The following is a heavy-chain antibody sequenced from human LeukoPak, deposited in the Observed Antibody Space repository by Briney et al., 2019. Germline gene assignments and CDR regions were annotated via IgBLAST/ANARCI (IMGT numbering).Heavy chain of an antibody. V-gene: IGHV3-53*01. CDR3: ARDPTYCSSTSCYGY. D-gene: IGHD2-2*01. Sequence: GGSLRLSCAASGFTFSDYYMSWVHQAPGKGLEWVSVIYSGVSTYYADSVKGRFTISRDNYKNTLYLQMNSLRAEDTAVYYCARDPTYCSSTSCYGYWGQGTLVTVSS. J-gene: IGHJ4*02. CDR1: GFTFSDYY. CDR2: IYSGVST.